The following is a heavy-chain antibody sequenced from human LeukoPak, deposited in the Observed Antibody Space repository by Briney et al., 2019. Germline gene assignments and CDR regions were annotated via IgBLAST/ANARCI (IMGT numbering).Heavy chain of an antibody. V-gene: IGHV1-2*02. Sequence: AASVKVSCKASGYSFNDYYIHWARQAPGQGLEWMGWINPNRGGTSYAQKFQGRVTMTRDTSIATAYMELSSLRSDDTAMYYCARDTCGGVTCYNWFDPWGQGTLVTVSS. CDR3: ARDTCGGVTCYNWFDP. D-gene: IGHD2-21*01. J-gene: IGHJ5*02. CDR2: INPNRGGT. CDR1: GYSFNDYY.